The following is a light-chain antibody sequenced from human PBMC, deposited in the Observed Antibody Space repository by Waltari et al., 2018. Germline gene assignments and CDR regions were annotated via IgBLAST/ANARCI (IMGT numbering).Light chain of an antibody. Sequence: QSVLTQPPSVSAAPRQKVTISSSGISSTIGSRYLSWYQQLPGTAPKLLIYDNNERLSEIPDRFSGSKSGTSATLGITGLQTGDEADYYCATWDTSLRAGVFGGGTKLTVL. J-gene: IGLJ2*01. V-gene: IGLV1-51*01. CDR3: ATWDTSLRAGV. CDR2: DNN. CDR1: SSTIGSRY.